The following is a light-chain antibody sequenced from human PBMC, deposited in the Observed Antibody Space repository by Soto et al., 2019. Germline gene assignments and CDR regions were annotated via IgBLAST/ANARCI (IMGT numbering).Light chain of an antibody. CDR3: QQYGSSRLT. J-gene: IGKJ4*01. CDR1: QSVTSSY. V-gene: IGKV3-20*01. CDR2: GAS. Sequence: VLAQSPGTLTLSPGERVTLSCRASQSVTSSYLAWYQQKPGQAPRLLIYGASTRATGIPDRFSGSGSGTDFTLTISRLEPEDFAVYYCQQYGSSRLTFGGGTKVDIK.